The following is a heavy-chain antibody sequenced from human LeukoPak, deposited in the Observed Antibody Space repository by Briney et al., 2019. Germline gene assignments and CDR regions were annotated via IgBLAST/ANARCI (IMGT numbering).Heavy chain of an antibody. CDR1: GYTFTGYY. CDR2: INPNSGGT. Sequence: ASVKVSCKASGYTFTGYYMIWVRQAPGQGLEWMGWINPNSGGTNYAQKFQGRVTMTRDTSISTVYMELTMLRADDTALYYCARQSYCGGDCYYYYMDVWGKGTTVTVSS. D-gene: IGHD2-21*01. J-gene: IGHJ6*03. V-gene: IGHV1-2*02. CDR3: ARQSYCGGDCYYYYMDV.